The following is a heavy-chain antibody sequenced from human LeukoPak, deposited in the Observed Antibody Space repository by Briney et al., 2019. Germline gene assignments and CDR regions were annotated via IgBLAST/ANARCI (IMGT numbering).Heavy chain of an antibody. CDR2: ISSGSGTI. J-gene: IGHJ6*02. CDR3: ARDDQLDPDGMDV. D-gene: IGHD2-2*01. V-gene: IGHV3-48*04. CDR1: GFTFSAYS. Sequence: GGSLRLSCAASGFTFSAYSMSWVRQALGKGLEWISYISSGSGTIYYADSVKGRFTISRDNAKNSLYLRMNSLRTEDTAVYYCARDDQLDPDGMDVWGQGTTVTVSS.